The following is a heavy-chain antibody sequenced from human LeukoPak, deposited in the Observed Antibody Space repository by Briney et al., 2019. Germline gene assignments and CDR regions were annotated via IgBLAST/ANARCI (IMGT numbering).Heavy chain of an antibody. D-gene: IGHD4-11*01. J-gene: IGHJ4*02. CDR1: GGSFSGYY. CDR3: ASLTVTTQRDY. V-gene: IGHV4-34*01. CDR2: INHSGST. Sequence: PSETLSLTCAVYGGSFSGYYWSWIRQPPGKGLEWIGEINHSGSTNYNPSLKSRVTISVDTSKNQFSLKLSSVTAADTAVYYRASLTVTTQRDYWGQGTLVTVSS.